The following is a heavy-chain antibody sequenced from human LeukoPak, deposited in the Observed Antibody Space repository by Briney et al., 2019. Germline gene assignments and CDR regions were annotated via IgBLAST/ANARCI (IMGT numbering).Heavy chain of an antibody. CDR2: INHSGST. CDR1: GGSLSGYY. V-gene: IGHV4-34*01. Sequence: SETLSLTCAVYGGSLSGYYWSWIRQPPGKGLEWIGEINHSGSTNYNPSLKSRVTISVDTSKNQFSLKLSSVTAADTAVYYCAKVRRGHYYYYMDVWGKGTTVTVSS. CDR3: AKVRRGHYYYYMDV. D-gene: IGHD2-15*01. J-gene: IGHJ6*03.